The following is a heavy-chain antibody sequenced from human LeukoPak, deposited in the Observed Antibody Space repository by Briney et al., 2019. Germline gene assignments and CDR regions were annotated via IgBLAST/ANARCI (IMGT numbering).Heavy chain of an antibody. CDR1: GGSFSGYY. CDR2: INHSGST. D-gene: IGHD2-15*01. V-gene: IGHV4-34*01. CDR3: ASRTTPENPFDY. J-gene: IGHJ4*02. Sequence: SETLSLTCAVYGGSFSGYYWSWIRQPPGKGLEWIGEINHSGSTNYNPSLKSRVTISVDTSKNQFSLKLSSVTAADTAVYYCASRTTPENPFDYWGQGTLVTVSS.